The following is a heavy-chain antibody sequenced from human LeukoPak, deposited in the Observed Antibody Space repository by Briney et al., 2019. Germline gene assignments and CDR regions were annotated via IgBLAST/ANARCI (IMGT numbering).Heavy chain of an antibody. V-gene: IGHV4-59*06. D-gene: IGHD2-15*01. CDR1: GGSISSYY. J-gene: IGHJ6*04. Sequence: PSETLSLTCTVSGGSISSYYWSWIRQPPGKGLEWIGYIYYSGSTYYNPSLKSRVTISVDTSKNQFSLKLSSVTAADTAVYYCAREPIVVVVAATSYYYYYGMDVWGKGTTVTVSS. CDR2: IYYSGST. CDR3: AREPIVVVVAATSYYYYYGMDV.